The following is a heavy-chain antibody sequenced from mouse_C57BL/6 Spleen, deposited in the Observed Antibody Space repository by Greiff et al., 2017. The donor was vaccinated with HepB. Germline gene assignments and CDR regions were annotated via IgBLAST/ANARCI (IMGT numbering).Heavy chain of an antibody. CDR1: GYTFTSYW. Sequence: QVQLQQPGAELVKPGASVKMSCKASGYTFTSYWITWVKQRPGQGLEWIGDIYPGSGSTNYNEKFKSKATLTVDTSSSTAYMQLSSLTSEDSAVYYCARTRYYGSSYGDWYFDVWGTGTTVTVAS. CDR2: IYPGSGST. D-gene: IGHD1-1*01. V-gene: IGHV1-55*01. J-gene: IGHJ1*03. CDR3: ARTRYYGSSYGDWYFDV.